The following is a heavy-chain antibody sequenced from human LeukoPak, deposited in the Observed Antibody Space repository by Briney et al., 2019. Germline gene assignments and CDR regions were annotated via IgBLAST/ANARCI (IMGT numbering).Heavy chain of an antibody. CDR2: IDSDGIT. D-gene: IGHD3-10*01. Sequence: GVSLRLSCAASGFTFSNYWMHWVRQAPGKGLVWVSYIDSDGITRYADSVKGRLTISRDDAENTLSLQMNSLRAEDTAVYYCARGGHASVDYWGQGTLVTVSS. CDR3: ARGGHASVDY. V-gene: IGHV3-74*01. CDR1: GFTFSNYW. J-gene: IGHJ4*02.